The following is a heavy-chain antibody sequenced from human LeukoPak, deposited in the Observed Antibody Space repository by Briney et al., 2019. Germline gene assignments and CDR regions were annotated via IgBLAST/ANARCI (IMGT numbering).Heavy chain of an antibody. Sequence: SETLSLTCAVYGWSFSGYYWSWIRQPPGKGLEWIGEINHSGSTNYNPSLKSRVTISVGTSKNQFSLKLSSVTAADTAVYYCARGLYDFWSGYYIAWFDPWGQGTLVTVSS. D-gene: IGHD3-3*01. J-gene: IGHJ5*02. V-gene: IGHV4-34*01. CDR1: GWSFSGYY. CDR2: INHSGST. CDR3: ARGLYDFWSGYYIAWFDP.